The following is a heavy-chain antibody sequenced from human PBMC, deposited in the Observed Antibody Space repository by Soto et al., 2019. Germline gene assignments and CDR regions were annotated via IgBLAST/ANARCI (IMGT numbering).Heavy chain of an antibody. J-gene: IGHJ5*02. CDR2: IYQSEVT. D-gene: IGHD6-19*01. CDR1: GDSYSISTYS. V-gene: IGHV4-30-2*01. CDR3: AGMPYTSGLRFDP. Sequence: NPSETLSLTCTISGDSYSISTYSWSWIRQPPGKALEWVGFIYQSEVTSCNPSLKSRVSISLDRSNNQCSLKLRSVTAADTAVYYCAGMPYTSGLRFDPWGPGTLVTVSS.